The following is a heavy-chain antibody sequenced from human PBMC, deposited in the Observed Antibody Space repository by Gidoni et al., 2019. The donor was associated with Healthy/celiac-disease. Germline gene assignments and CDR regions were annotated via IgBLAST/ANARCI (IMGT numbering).Heavy chain of an antibody. J-gene: IGHJ4*02. CDR1: VLTFGSYA. D-gene: IGHD2-2*01. CDR3: AKTRGYHPHHYFDY. V-gene: IGHV3-23*01. Sequence: EVQLLESGGGLVQPGGPLGLSCASSVLTFGSYAMSWVRQAPGKWLEWVSAISGSGGSKYYEDSVKGRFTITRDNTKNTLYLQMNSLRAEDKAVYYCAKTRGYHPHHYFDYWGQGTLVNVSS. CDR2: ISGSGGSK.